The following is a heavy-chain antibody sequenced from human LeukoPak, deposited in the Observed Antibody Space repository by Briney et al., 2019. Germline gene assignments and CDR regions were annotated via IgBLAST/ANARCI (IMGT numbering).Heavy chain of an antibody. CDR2: IIPFLGVA. Sequence: GSSVKVSCKASGGTFSSYAISWVRQAPGQGLQWMGRIIPFLGVANYAQKFQGRVTFTADKSMSTAYMEFSSLRSEDTAVHYCARGSSSEGWFDPWGQGTLVTVSS. CDR1: GGTFSSYA. J-gene: IGHJ5*02. CDR3: ARGSSSEGWFDP. V-gene: IGHV1-69*04. D-gene: IGHD6-6*01.